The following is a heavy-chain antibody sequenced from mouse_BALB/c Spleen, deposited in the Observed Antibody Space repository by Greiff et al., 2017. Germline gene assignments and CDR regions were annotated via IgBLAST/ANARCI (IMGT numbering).Heavy chain of an antibody. Sequence: VKLVESGAELVKPGASVKLSCKASGYTFTSYYMYWVKQRPGQGLEWIGEINPSNGGTNFNEKFKSKATLTVDKSSSTAYMQLSSLTSEDSAVYYCTRGDYYGSSLDYWGQGTTLTVSS. J-gene: IGHJ2*01. CDR2: INPSNGGT. CDR3: TRGDYYGSSLDY. D-gene: IGHD1-1*01. V-gene: IGHV1S81*02. CDR1: GYTFTSYY.